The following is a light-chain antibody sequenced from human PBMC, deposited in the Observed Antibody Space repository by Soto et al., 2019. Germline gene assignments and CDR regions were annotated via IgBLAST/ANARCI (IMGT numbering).Light chain of an antibody. CDR3: SSYAGSNKLV. J-gene: IGLJ2*01. V-gene: IGLV2-8*01. Sequence: QSAPTQPPSASGSPGQSVTISCNGTSSDVGGYNYVSWYQQHPGKAPKLMIYEVSKRPSGVPDRFSGSKSGNTASLTVSGLQAEDEADYYCSSYAGSNKLVFGGGTKLTVL. CDR2: EVS. CDR1: SSDVGGYNY.